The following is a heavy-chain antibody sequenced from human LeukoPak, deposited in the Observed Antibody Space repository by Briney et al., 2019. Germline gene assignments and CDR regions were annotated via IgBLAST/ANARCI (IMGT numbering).Heavy chain of an antibody. CDR2: INWNGGST. CDR1: GFTFDDYG. Sequence: GGSLRLSCAASGFTFDDYGMSWVRQAPGKGLEWVSGINWNGGSTGYADSVKGRFTTSRDNAKNSLYLQMNSLRAEDTALYYCAREGWYYDSSGYYYPDYWGQGTLVTVSS. D-gene: IGHD3-22*01. J-gene: IGHJ4*02. CDR3: AREGWYYDSSGYYYPDY. V-gene: IGHV3-20*04.